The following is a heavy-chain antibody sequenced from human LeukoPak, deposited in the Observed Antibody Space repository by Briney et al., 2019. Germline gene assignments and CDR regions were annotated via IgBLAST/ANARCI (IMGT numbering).Heavy chain of an antibody. V-gene: IGHV4-59*01. J-gene: IGHJ4*02. CDR2: IYYSGST. Sequence: SETLSFTCTVSGGSISSYYWSWIRQPPGKGLEWIGYIYYSGSTNYNPSLKSRVTISVDTSKNQFSLKLSSVTAADTAVYYCARDRSSSWYGRGFDYWGQGTLVTVSS. D-gene: IGHD6-13*01. CDR1: GGSISSYY. CDR3: ARDRSSSWYGRGFDY.